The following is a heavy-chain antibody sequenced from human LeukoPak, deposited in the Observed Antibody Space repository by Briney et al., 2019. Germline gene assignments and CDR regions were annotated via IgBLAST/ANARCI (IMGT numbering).Heavy chain of an antibody. J-gene: IGHJ6*03. Sequence: GASVKVSCKASGGTFSSYAISWVRQAPGQGLEWMGGIIPIFGAANYAQKFQGRVTITADESTSTAYMELSSLRSEDTAVYYCARDNHDYYYYMDVWGKGTTVTVSS. CDR3: ARDNHDYYYYMDV. CDR2: IIPIFGAA. CDR1: GGTFSSYA. V-gene: IGHV1-69*13.